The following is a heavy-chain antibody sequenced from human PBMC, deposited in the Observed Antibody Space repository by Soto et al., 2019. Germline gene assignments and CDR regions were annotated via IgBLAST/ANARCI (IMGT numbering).Heavy chain of an antibody. V-gene: IGHV4-34*01. D-gene: IGHD3-3*01. CDR2: INHSGST. CDR1: GGSFSGYY. J-gene: IGHJ5*02. CDR3: ASQGGFYDCWSGYQSGWFDH. Sequence: SETLSLTCAVYGGSFSGYYWSWIRQPPGKGLEWNGEINHSGSTNYNPSLKSRVTISVDTSKNQLSLKLSSVTAADTAVYYCASQGGFYDCWSGYQSGWFDHWGQRTLVTVYS.